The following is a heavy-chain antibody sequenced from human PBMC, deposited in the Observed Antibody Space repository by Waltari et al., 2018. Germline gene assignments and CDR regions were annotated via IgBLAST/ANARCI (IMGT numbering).Heavy chain of an antibody. CDR1: GCTFRSKH. D-gene: IGHD6-19*01. CDR2: ISNTSGTI. Sequence: EVQLVESGGGLVQPGGSLGRSCAAYGCTFRSKHMNWARQAPGKGLEWFSYISNTSGTIYYGDSVKGRFTISRDNAKNSLYLQMNSLRDEDTAVYYCARTLPDYTSGWYGALFDYLGQGTLVTVSS. V-gene: IGHV3-48*02. J-gene: IGHJ4*02. CDR3: ARTLPDYTSGWYGALFDY.